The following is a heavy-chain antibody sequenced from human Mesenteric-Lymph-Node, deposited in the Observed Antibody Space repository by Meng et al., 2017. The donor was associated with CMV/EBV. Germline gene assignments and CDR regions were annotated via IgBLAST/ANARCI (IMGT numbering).Heavy chain of an antibody. CDR3: ARAPYYYYDTSNNPPDY. D-gene: IGHD3-22*01. CDR1: GGSIISNNNYY. J-gene: IGHJ4*02. CDR2: IYYRGNT. V-gene: IGHV4-39*07. Sequence: SETLSLTCTVSGGSIISNNNYYWGWIRQPPGKGLEWIGNIYYRGNTYYNPSFRSRVTMSVDTSKGQFSLKLRSVIAADTAVYYCARAPYYYYDTSNNPPDYWGRGVLVTVSS.